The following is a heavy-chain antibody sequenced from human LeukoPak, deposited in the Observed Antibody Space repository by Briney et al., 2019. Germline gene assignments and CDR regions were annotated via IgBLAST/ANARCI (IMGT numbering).Heavy chain of an antibody. D-gene: IGHD2-15*01. CDR2: IDPSDSYT. CDR1: GYSFTSYW. Sequence: GESLKISCKGSGYSFTSYWISWVRQMPGKGLEWMGRIDPSDSYTNYSPSSQGHVTISADKSISTAYLQWSSLKASDTAMYYCARHSDIVVVVAATYYYYYGMDVWGQGTTVTVSS. V-gene: IGHV5-10-1*01. J-gene: IGHJ6*02. CDR3: ARHSDIVVVVAATYYYYYGMDV.